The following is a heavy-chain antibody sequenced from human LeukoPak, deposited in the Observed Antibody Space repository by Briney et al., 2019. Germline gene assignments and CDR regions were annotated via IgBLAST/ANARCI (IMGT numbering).Heavy chain of an antibody. J-gene: IGHJ4*02. V-gene: IGHV3-23*01. Sequence: PGGSLRLSCAASGFTFSSYAMNWVRQAPGKGLEWVATISNSGGSTYYADSVKGRFTISRDNSKDTLYLQMNSLRAEDTAVYYCAKVIAVAGSEIFDYWGQETLVTVSS. CDR3: AKVIAVAGSEIFDY. CDR2: ISNSGGST. CDR1: GFTFSSYA. D-gene: IGHD6-19*01.